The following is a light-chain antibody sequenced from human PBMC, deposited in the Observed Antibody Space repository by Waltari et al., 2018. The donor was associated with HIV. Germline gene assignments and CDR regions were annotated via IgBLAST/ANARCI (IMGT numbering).Light chain of an antibody. V-gene: IGLV2-14*03. J-gene: IGLJ1*01. CDR3: SSYTGSNTLGV. Sequence: QSALTQPASVSGSPGQSITISCTGASSDIGRYNYVSLYQQHPDKAPKLIIYDVSSRPSGISDRFSGSKSGNTASLTISGLQDEDEADYYCSSYTGSNTLGVIGTGTRVTVL. CDR2: DVS. CDR1: SSDIGRYNY.